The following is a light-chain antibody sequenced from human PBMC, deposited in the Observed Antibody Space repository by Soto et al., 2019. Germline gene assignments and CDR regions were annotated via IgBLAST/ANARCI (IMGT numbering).Light chain of an antibody. CDR2: KAS. Sequence: DIQMTQSPSPLSASVGDRVTITCQASQSISTWLAWYQQEPGKAPKLLIHKASSLQSGVPSRFSGGGSGTDFTLTISSLHPDDFATYYCQQYNSYSPTCGQGTK. J-gene: IGKJ1*01. CDR3: QQYNSYSPT. V-gene: IGKV1-5*03. CDR1: QSISTW.